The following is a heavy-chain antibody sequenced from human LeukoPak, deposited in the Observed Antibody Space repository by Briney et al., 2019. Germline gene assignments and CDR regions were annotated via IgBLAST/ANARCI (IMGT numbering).Heavy chain of an antibody. V-gene: IGHV3-20*04. D-gene: IGHD2-2*01. CDR1: GFTFDVYG. CDR3: ARGRYCSSTSCHWNFDY. J-gene: IGHJ4*02. Sequence: GGSLRLSCAASGFTFDVYGMSWVRQAPGKGLEWVSGINWNGGSTDYADSVRGRFTISRDNAKNSLFLQMNSLRDEDAALYYCARGRYCSSTSCHWNFDYWGQGNLVTVSS. CDR2: INWNGGST.